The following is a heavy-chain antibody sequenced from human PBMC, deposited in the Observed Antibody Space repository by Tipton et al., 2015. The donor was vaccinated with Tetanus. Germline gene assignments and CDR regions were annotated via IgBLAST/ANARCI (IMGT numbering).Heavy chain of an antibody. CDR3: AREADCSGGSCFSGDFDT. CDR2: SWYDGTDK. Sequence: SLRLSCAASGFIFSSYGIHWVRQAPGKGLELLAVSWYDGTDKYYADSVKGRFTISRDNSKNTLYLQMNSLRAEDTALCYCAREADCSGGSCFSGDFDTWGQGTQVTVSS. CDR1: GFIFSSYG. J-gene: IGHJ4*02. D-gene: IGHD2-15*01. V-gene: IGHV3-33*01.